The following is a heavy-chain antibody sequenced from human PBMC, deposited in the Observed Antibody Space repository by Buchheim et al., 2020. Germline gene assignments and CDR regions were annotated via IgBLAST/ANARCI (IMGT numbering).Heavy chain of an antibody. CDR1: GFTFSSYG. J-gene: IGHJ4*02. V-gene: IGHV3-33*01. D-gene: IGHD6-13*01. Sequence: QVQLVESGGGVVQPGRSLSLSCAASGFTFSSYGMHWVRQAPGKGLEWVAVTWYDGSNKYYADSVKGRFTISRDNPKNSVYLQMNSLRDEDTAVYYCARAFEGAGKGLGYWGQGAL. CDR2: TWYDGSNK. CDR3: ARAFEGAGKGLGY.